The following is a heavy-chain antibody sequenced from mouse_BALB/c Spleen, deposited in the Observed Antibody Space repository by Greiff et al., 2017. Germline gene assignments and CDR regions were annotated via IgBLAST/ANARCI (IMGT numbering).Heavy chain of an antibody. CDR1: GFTFSSYA. V-gene: IGHV5-9-4*01. CDR3: ARDHSLLRLRGDAMDY. Sequence: EVKVVESGGGLVKPGGSLKLSCAASGFTFSSYAMSWVRQSPEKRLEWVAEISSGGSYTYYPDTVTGRFTISRDNAKNTLYLEMSSLRSEDTAMYYCARDHSLLRLRGDAMDYWGQGTSVTVSS. D-gene: IGHD1-2*01. CDR2: ISSGGSYT. J-gene: IGHJ4*01.